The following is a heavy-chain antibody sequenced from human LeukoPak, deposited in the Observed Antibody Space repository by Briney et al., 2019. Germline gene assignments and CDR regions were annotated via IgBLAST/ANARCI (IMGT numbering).Heavy chain of an antibody. J-gene: IGHJ6*02. V-gene: IGHV4-59*01. CDR3: ARSIYSTPYYYYGMDV. CDR2: IYYSGST. Sequence: PSETLSLTCTVSGGSISSYYWSWIRQPPGKGLEWIGYIYYSGSTNYNPSLKSRVTISVDTSKNQFSLKLSSATAADTAVYYCARSIYSTPYYYYGMDVWGQGTTVTVSS. D-gene: IGHD4-11*01. CDR1: GGSISSYY.